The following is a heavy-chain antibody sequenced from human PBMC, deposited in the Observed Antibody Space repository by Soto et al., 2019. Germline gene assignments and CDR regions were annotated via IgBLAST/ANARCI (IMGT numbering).Heavy chain of an antibody. CDR3: ARGLGDGYNYLLRAFDI. Sequence: QVQLVQSGAEVKKPGASVKVSCKASGYTFTSYYMHWVRQAPGQGLEWMGIINPSGGSTSYAQKFQGRVTMTRDTSTSTVYMELSSLRSEDTAVYYCARGLGDGYNYLLRAFDIWGQGTMVTVSS. CDR1: GYTFTSYY. V-gene: IGHV1-46*01. J-gene: IGHJ3*02. CDR2: INPSGGST. D-gene: IGHD5-12*01.